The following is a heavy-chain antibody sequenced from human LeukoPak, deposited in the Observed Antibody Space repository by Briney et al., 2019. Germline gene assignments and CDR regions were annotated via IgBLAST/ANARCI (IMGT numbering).Heavy chain of an antibody. D-gene: IGHD2-15*01. CDR3: VSFHETY. CDR2: INSDGSWT. J-gene: IGHJ4*02. Sequence: GGSLRLSCAASGNYWMHWVRQAPGQGLVWVSHINSDGSWTSYADSVKGRFTISKDNAKNTVYLQMNNLRAEDTAVYYCVSFHETYWGRGTLVTVSS. CDR1: GNYW. V-gene: IGHV3-74*01.